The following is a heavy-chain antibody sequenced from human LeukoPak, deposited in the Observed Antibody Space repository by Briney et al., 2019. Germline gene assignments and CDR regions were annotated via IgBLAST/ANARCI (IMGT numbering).Heavy chain of an antibody. V-gene: IGHV4-34*01. D-gene: IGHD3-22*01. CDR1: GGSFSGYY. J-gene: IGHJ6*02. CDR2: INHSGST. CDR3: ARVSRLYDSSGYRYYYYGMDV. Sequence: KTSETLSLTCAVYGGSFSGYYWSWIRQPPGKGLEWIGEINHSGSTNYNPSLKSRVTISVDTSKNQFSLELSSVTAADTAVYYCARVSRLYDSSGYRYYYYGMDVWGQGTTVTVSS.